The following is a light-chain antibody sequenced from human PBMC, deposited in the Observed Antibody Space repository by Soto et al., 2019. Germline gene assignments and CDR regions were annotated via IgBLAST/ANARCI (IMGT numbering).Light chain of an antibody. Sequence: DIQVTQSPSTLSASVGDRVTITCRASQGIGSWLAWFQQKPGKAPKVLIYDESSLESGVPSRFSGSGSGTDIIITISRQQPDDSTTYCWQLYNCYSSFGEGTKVEIK. CDR3: QLYNCYSS. CDR1: QGIGSW. V-gene: IGKV1-5*01. J-gene: IGKJ1*01. CDR2: DES.